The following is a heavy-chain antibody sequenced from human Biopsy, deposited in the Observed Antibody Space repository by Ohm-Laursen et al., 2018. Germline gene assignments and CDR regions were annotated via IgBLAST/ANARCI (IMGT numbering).Heavy chain of an antibody. V-gene: IGHV1-69*01. CDR2: IIGIFRTA. D-gene: IGHD3/OR15-3a*01. CDR1: GGTFSSSA. J-gene: IGHJ5*01. CDR3: TRGLPDGLFANWFDS. Sequence: SSVKVSCKASGGTFSSSAITWVRQAPGQGLEWMGGIIGIFRTAHYAQKFQGRVTITADEFMSTAYMELSSLRSEDTAIYYCTRGLPDGLFANWFDSWGQGTHVIVSS.